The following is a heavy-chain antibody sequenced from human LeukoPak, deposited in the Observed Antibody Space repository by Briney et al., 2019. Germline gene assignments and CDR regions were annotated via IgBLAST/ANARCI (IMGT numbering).Heavy chain of an antibody. Sequence: GASVKVSCKASGYTFNYYYMHWVRQAPGQGLEWVGWINPSSGATNYAQKFQGRVTMTRDTSVSTAYMELTRLRSDDSAVFYCIRGPGHYFDYWGQGTVVSVPS. J-gene: IGHJ4*02. CDR3: IRGPGHYFDY. CDR2: INPSSGAT. CDR1: GYTFNYYY. D-gene: IGHD3-10*01. V-gene: IGHV1-2*02.